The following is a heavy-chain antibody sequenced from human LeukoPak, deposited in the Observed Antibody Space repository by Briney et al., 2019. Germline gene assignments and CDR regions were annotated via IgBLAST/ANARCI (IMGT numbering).Heavy chain of an antibody. CDR3: ARGVDDILTGYRYFDY. Sequence: SQTLSLTCAVSGGSISSGGYSWSWIRQPPGKGLEWIGYIYHSGSTYYNPSLKSRVTISVDRSKNQFPLKLSSVTAADTAVYYCARGVDDILTGYRYFDYWGQGTLVTVSS. J-gene: IGHJ4*02. CDR1: GGSISSGGYS. CDR2: IYHSGST. D-gene: IGHD3-9*01. V-gene: IGHV4-30-2*01.